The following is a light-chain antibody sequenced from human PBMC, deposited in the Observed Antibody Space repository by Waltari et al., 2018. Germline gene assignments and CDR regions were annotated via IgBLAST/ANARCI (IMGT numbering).Light chain of an antibody. CDR3: QQLNSYSLIT. CDR2: ATS. J-gene: IGKJ5*01. CDR1: QGRSNY. Sequence: DIQLTQSPSLLSASLGARVTITCRASQGRSNYLAWYQQQPGKAPKLLISATSTLQSGVPSRFSGSGSGTEFTLTISDLQPEDFTTYYCQQLNSYSLITFGQVTRLEIK. V-gene: IGKV1-9*01.